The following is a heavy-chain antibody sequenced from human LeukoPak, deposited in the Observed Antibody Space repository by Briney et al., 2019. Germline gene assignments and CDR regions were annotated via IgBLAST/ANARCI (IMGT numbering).Heavy chain of an antibody. J-gene: IGHJ5*02. V-gene: IGHV1-8*01. CDR2: MNPNSGNT. D-gene: IGHD1-14*01. CDR1: GYTFTSYD. Sequence: ASEKVSCKASGYTFTSYDINWVRQATGQGLEWMGWMNPNSGNTGYAQKFQGRVTMTRNTSISTAYMELSSLRSEDTAVYYCARGRRLRGWFDPWGQGTLVTVSS. CDR3: ARGRRLRGWFDP.